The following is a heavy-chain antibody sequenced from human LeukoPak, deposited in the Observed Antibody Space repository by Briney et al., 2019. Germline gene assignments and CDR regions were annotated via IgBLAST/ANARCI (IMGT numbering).Heavy chain of an antibody. D-gene: IGHD2/OR15-2a*01. CDR1: GFTFSTFA. J-gene: IGHJ4*02. CDR2: IFPSGGEI. V-gene: IGHV3-23*01. CDR3: ATYRQVLLPFES. Sequence: QLGGSLRLSCEASGFTFSTFAMIWVRPPPGKGLEWVSSIFPSGGEIHYADSVRGRFTISRDNSKSTLSLQMNSLRAEDTAIYYCATYRQVLLPFESWGQGTLVTVSS.